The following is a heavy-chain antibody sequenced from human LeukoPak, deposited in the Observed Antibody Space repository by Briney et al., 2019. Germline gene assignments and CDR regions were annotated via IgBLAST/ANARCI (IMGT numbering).Heavy chain of an antibody. CDR3: ARGGIRFLEWLLSLC. Sequence: GGSLRLSCAASGFTFSSYSMNWVRQAPGKGLEWVSSISSSSSYIYYADSVKGRFTISRDNAKNSLYLQMNSLRAEDTAVYYCARGGIRFLEWLLSLCWGQGTPVTVSS. V-gene: IGHV3-21*01. CDR1: GFTFSSYS. J-gene: IGHJ4*02. CDR2: ISSSSSYI. D-gene: IGHD3-3*01.